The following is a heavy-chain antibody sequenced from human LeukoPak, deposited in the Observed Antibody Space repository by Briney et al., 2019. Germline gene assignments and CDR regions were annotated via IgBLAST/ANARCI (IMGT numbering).Heavy chain of an antibody. CDR3: ARVIATAEHYYYHMDV. D-gene: IGHD6-13*01. Sequence: ASVTVTCKCSGYTFTSYGISGLRQAPGQGLEWVGWISAYYGNANYAQKLQRRVSMTTETAKSTDYMEVRSLRSDDTAVYYGARVIATAEHYYYHMDVWGKGTTVTVSS. J-gene: IGHJ6*03. CDR1: GYTFTSYG. V-gene: IGHV1-18*01. CDR2: ISAYYGNA.